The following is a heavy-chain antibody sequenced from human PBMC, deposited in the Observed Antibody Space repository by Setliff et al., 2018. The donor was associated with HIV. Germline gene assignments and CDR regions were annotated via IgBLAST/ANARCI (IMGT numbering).Heavy chain of an antibody. CDR2: IYYTGST. J-gene: IGHJ2*01. D-gene: IGHD3-9*01. V-gene: IGHV4-31*03. CDR1: NASISSGGFY. Sequence: SQTLSLTCTVSNASISSGGFYWSWVRQHPGKGLEWIGYIYYTGSTNYNPSLKSRVTISSDTSKNLFSLKLTTVTAADAAVCYCTRDTGYILSGYRPHWYFDLWGRGTLVTVSS. CDR3: TRDTGYILSGYRPHWYFDL.